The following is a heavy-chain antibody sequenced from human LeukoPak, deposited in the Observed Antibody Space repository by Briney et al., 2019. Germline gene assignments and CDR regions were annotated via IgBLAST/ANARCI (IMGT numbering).Heavy chain of an antibody. CDR3: ARERLWFGEPSLDAFDI. Sequence: GGSLRLSCAASGFTVSSNYMSWVRQAPGKGLEWVSVIYSGGSTYYADSVKGRFTISRDNSKNTLYLQTNSLRAEDTAVYYCARERLWFGEPSLDAFDIWGQGTMVTVSS. J-gene: IGHJ3*02. V-gene: IGHV3-53*01. D-gene: IGHD3-10*01. CDR2: IYSGGST. CDR1: GFTVSSNY.